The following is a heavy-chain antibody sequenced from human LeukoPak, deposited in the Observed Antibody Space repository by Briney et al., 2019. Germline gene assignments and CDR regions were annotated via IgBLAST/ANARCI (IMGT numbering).Heavy chain of an antibody. CDR2: ISGSGGST. CDR3: AKAPDFWSGYLNWFDP. J-gene: IGHJ5*02. Sequence: GGSLRLSCAASGFTFSSYAMSWVRQAPGKGLEWVSAISGSGGSTYYADSVKGRFTISRDNSKNTLYLQMNSLRAEDTAVYYCAKAPDFWSGYLNWFDPWGQGTLVSVSS. CDR1: GFTFSSYA. V-gene: IGHV3-23*01. D-gene: IGHD3-3*01.